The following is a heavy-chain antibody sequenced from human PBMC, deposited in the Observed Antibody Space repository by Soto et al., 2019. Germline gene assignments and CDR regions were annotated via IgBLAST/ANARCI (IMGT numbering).Heavy chain of an antibody. CDR3: ATPQWLAEGQYFQH. CDR1: GGTFSSYA. J-gene: IGHJ1*01. V-gene: IGHV1-69*12. D-gene: IGHD6-19*01. Sequence: QVQLVQSGAEVKKPGSSVKVSCKASGGTFSSYAISWVRQAPGQGLEWMGGISPIFGTANYAQKFQGRVTITADESTSTAYMELSSLRSEDTAVYDCATPQWLAEGQYFQHWGQGTLGTVSS. CDR2: ISPIFGTA.